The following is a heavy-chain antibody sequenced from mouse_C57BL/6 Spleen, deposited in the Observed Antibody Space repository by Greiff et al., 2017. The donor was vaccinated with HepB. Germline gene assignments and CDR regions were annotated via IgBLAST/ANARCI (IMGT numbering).Heavy chain of an antibody. D-gene: IGHD2-5*01. V-gene: IGHV2-2*01. CDR1: GFSLTSYG. CDR3: ARRRSNYLPYAMDY. CDR2: IWSGGST. J-gene: IGHJ4*01. Sequence: VQLVESGPGLVQPSQSLSITCTVSGFSLTSYGVHWVRQSPGKGLEWLGVIWSGGSTDYNAAFISRLSISKDNSKSQVFFKMNSLQADDTAIYYCARRRSNYLPYAMDYWGQGTSVTVSS.